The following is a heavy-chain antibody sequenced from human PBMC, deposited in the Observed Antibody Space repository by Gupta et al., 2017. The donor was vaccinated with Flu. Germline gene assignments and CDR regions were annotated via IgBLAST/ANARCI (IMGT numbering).Heavy chain of an antibody. CDR2: IFYTGST. CDR1: SSSYY. J-gene: IGHJ3*01. D-gene: IGHD3-22*01. Sequence: SSSYYWGWIRQPPGKGLEWIGSIFYTGSTYYNPSLKSRVIMSVDTSKNQFSLKLTSVTAADTAVYYCASLLTYHYDRSGWREACEMWGQGTMVTVSA. V-gene: IGHV4-39*01. CDR3: ASLLTYHYDRSGWREACEM.